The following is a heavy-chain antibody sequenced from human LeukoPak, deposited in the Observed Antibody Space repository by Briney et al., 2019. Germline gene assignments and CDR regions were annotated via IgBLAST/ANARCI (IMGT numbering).Heavy chain of an antibody. CDR3: TTVLEVYGSGSYYDAP. D-gene: IGHD3-10*01. J-gene: IGHJ5*02. CDR2: INIKSDGGTT. Sequence: GGSLRLSCAASGFTFSDVWMSWVRRAPGKGLQWVGRINIKSDGGTTDYAAPVKGRFTISRDDSKNTMYLQMNSLKTEDTAVYYCTTVLEVYGSGSYYDAPWGQGTLVTVSS. V-gene: IGHV3-15*01. CDR1: GFTFSDVW.